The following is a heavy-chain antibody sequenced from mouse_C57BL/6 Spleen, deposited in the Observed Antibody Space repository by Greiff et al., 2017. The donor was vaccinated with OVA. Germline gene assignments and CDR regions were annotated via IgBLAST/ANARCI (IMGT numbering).Heavy chain of an antibody. D-gene: IGHD2-1*01. J-gene: IGHJ3*01. CDR3: TKGNGNLAWFAY. CDR1: GYTFTSYW. Sequence: VQLQQSGTVLARPGASVKMSCKTSGYTFTSYWMHWVKQRPGQGLEWIGAIYPGNSDTSYNQKFKGKAKLTAVTSASTAYMELSSLTNEDSAVYYCTKGNGNLAWFAYWGQGTLVTVSA. V-gene: IGHV1-5*01. CDR2: IYPGNSDT.